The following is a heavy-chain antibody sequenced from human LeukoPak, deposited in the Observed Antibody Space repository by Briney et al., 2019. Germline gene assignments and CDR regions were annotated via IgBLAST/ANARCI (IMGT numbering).Heavy chain of an antibody. CDR3: ARENYYYYMDV. J-gene: IGHJ6*03. Sequence: SETLSLTCTVSGGSISSHYWSWIRRPPGKGLEWIGYIYYSGSTNYNPSLKSRVTISVDTSKNQFSLKLSSVTAADTAVYYCARENYYYYMDVWGKGTTVTVSS. V-gene: IGHV4-59*11. CDR1: GGSISSHY. CDR2: IYYSGST.